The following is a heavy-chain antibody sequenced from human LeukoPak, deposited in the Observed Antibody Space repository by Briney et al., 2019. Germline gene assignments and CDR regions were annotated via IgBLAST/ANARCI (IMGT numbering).Heavy chain of an antibody. Sequence: SETLSLTCTVSGGSISSGGYYWSWIRQHPGKGLEWIGYIYYSGSTYYNPSLKSRVTISVDTSKNQFSLKLSSVTAADTAVYYCARDKGHFDVDYWGQGTLVTVSS. D-gene: IGHD3-9*01. V-gene: IGHV4-31*03. CDR1: GGSISSGGYY. J-gene: IGHJ4*02. CDR3: ARDKGHFDVDY. CDR2: IYYSGST.